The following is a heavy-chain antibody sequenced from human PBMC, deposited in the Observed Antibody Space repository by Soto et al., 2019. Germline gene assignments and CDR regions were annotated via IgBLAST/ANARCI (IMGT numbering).Heavy chain of an antibody. D-gene: IGHD5-12*01. J-gene: IGHJ2*01. V-gene: IGHV4-39*01. Sequence: QRQLRESGPGLVKPSETLSLTCSVSDGSIITRDYYWGWIRQPPGKGLDWIASLSSGLSTYYSPSLKCRVTVREDRSKNQIRLTLTSVTAADTAVYYCVRHVARYSDYESFWSFDLWGRGTLVTVSS. CDR2: LSSGLST. CDR1: DGSIITRDYY. CDR3: VRHVARYSDYESFWSFDL.